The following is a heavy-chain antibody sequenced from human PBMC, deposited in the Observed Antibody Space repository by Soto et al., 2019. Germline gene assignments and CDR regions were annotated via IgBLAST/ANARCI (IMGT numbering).Heavy chain of an antibody. Sequence: SETLSLTCTVSGGSISSYYWSWIRQPAGKGLEWIGRIYTSGSTNYNPSLKSRVTMSVDTSKNQFSLKLSSVTAADTAVYYCARDLTHCYYYDSSGYSPAYWYFDLWGRGTLVTVSS. J-gene: IGHJ2*01. CDR3: ARDLTHCYYYDSSGYSPAYWYFDL. D-gene: IGHD3-22*01. CDR1: GGSISSYY. CDR2: IYTSGST. V-gene: IGHV4-4*07.